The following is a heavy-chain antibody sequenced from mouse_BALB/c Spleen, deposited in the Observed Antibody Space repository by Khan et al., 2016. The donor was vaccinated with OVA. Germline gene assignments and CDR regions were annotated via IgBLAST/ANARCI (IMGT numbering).Heavy chain of an antibody. CDR1: AYTLTGYY. D-gene: IGHD2-2*01. V-gene: IGHV1S81*02. Sequence: VQLQESGAELVKPGASGGWSCKASAYTLTGYYLYWGKQRPGQGLEGIGDINPRSGGINSNEKFKSKATLTVDKSSSTAYIQLNSLTSEDSAVYYCSRSGYGSFAYWGQGTLVTVSA. CDR3: SRSGYGSFAY. J-gene: IGHJ3*01. CDR2: INPRSGGI.